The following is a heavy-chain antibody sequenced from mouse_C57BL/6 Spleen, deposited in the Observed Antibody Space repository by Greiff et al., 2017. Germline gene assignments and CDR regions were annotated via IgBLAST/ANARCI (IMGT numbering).Heavy chain of an antibody. CDR1: GYSITSGYY. V-gene: IGHV3-6*01. D-gene: IGHD2-5*01. CDR2: ISYDGSN. J-gene: IGHJ2*01. CDR3: ARDNSNYDY. Sequence: VQLQQSGPGLVKPSQSLSLTCSVTGYSITSGYYWNWIRQFPGNKLEWMGYISYDGSNNYNPSLKNRISITRDTSKNQFFLKLNSVTTEDTATYYCARDNSNYDYWGQGTTLTVSS.